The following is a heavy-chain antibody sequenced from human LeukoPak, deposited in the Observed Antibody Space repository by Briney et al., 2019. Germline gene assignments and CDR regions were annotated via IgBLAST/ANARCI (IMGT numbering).Heavy chain of an antibody. V-gene: IGHV1-69*13. CDR2: IIPIFGTA. D-gene: IGHD6-19*01. CDR3: ATVGYSSGEAHY. J-gene: IGHJ4*02. Sequence: SVKVSCKASGGTFSSYAISWVRQAPGQGLEWMGGIIPIFGTANYAQKFQGRVTITADESTSTAYMELSSLRSEDTAVYYCATVGYSSGEAHYWGQGTLVTVSS. CDR1: GGTFSSYA.